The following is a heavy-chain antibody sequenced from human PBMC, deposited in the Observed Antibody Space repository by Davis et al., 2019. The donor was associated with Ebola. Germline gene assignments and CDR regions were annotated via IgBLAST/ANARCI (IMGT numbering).Heavy chain of an antibody. CDR1: GGTFSSYA. V-gene: IGHV1-46*01. J-gene: IGHJ6*02. CDR3: ASLSSWYRGGYYYYGMDV. Sequence: AASVKVSCKASGGTFSSYAISWVRQAPGQGLEWMGIINPSGGSTSYAQKFQGRVTMTRDTSTSTVYMELSSLRSEDTAVYYCASLSSWYRGGYYYYGMDVWGQGTTVTVSS. CDR2: INPSGGST. D-gene: IGHD6-13*01.